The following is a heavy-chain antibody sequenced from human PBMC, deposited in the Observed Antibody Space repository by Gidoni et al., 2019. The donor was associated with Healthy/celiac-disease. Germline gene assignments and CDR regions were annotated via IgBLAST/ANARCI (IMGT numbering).Heavy chain of an antibody. V-gene: IGHV1-2*06. CDR3: ARDLTVTTTAGWFDP. Sequence: QVQLVQSGAEVKKPGASVKVSCKASGYTFTGYYMHWVRQAPGQGLEWMGRINPNSGGTNYAQKFQGRVTMTRDTSISTAYMELSRLRSDDTAVYYCARDLTVTTTAGWFDPWGQGTLVTVSS. J-gene: IGHJ5*02. D-gene: IGHD4-17*01. CDR2: INPNSGGT. CDR1: GYTFTGYY.